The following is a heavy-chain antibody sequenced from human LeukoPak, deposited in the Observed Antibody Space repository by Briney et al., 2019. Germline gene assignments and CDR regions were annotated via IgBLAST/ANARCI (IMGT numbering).Heavy chain of an antibody. V-gene: IGHV3-23*01. CDR3: AKPRAPIAAAGTLFDD. CDR2: IRDSGAIT. CDR1: GFTSSSYT. J-gene: IGHJ4*02. D-gene: IGHD6-13*01. Sequence: GGSLRLSCAASGFTSSSYTMNWVRLAPGKGPEWVAAIRDSGAITYYADSVRGRFIVSRDNSKNTLYLQMNSLRAEDTAVYYCAKPRAPIAAAGTLFDDWGQGTLVTVSS.